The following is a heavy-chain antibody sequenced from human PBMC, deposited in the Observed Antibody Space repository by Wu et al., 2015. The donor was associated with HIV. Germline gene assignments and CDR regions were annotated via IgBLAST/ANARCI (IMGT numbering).Heavy chain of an antibody. D-gene: IGHD3-10*01. CDR1: GFPFAASY. V-gene: IGHV1-69*13. Sequence: QVQLVQSGAELKKPLASVKVSCKTSGFPFAASYIHWVRQAPGQGFEWMGGIIPMFDVLNYAQNFKGRLTITADEPTATVYMEVRDLRSEDTAVYYCATAPRITIVRGVLLTDGMGVWGQGTTVTGLL. CDR2: IIPMFDVL. CDR3: ATAPRITIVRGVLLTDGMGV. J-gene: IGHJ6*02.